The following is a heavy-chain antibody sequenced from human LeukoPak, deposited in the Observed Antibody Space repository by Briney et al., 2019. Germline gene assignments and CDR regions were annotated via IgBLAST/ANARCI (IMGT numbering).Heavy chain of an antibody. D-gene: IGHD6-19*01. J-gene: IGHJ2*01. Sequence: GGSLRLSCAASGFTFRNYAMSWVRQAPGKGLEWFSGLREGGNAVYHADSVKGRFTISRDNSKNTLYLQMSSLRAEDTAIYYCAKGYGSGWYWYFDLWGRGTLVTVSS. CDR3: AKGYGSGWYWYFDL. V-gene: IGHV3-23*01. CDR2: LREGGNAV. CDR1: GFTFRNYA.